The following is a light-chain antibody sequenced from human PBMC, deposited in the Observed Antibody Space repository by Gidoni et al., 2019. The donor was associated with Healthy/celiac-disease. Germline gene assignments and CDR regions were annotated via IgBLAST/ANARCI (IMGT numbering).Light chain of an antibody. Sequence: DIQMTQSPSTLSASVGDRVTITCRASQSISSWLAWYQQKPGKAPKLLIYKASSLESGVPSRFSGSGSGTEFTLTISSLQPDDFATYYCQQYNSYPVFGPXTKVDIK. V-gene: IGKV1-5*03. CDR1: QSISSW. CDR2: KAS. CDR3: QQYNSYPV. J-gene: IGKJ3*01.